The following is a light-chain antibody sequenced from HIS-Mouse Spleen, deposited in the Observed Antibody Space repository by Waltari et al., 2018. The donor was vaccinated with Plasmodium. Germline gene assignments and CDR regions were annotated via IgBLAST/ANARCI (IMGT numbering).Light chain of an antibody. Sequence: DIQMTQSPSSLSASVGDRVTITCRASQGISNDLAWYQQKPGKVPKLLIYAAATLQSWVPSRFSGSGSGTDFTLTISSLQPEDVATYYCQKYNSAPWTFGQGTKVEIK. CDR3: QKYNSAPWT. CDR2: AAA. CDR1: QGISND. V-gene: IGKV1-27*01. J-gene: IGKJ1*01.